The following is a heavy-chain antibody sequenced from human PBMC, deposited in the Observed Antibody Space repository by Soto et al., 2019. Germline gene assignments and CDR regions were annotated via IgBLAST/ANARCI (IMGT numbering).Heavy chain of an antibody. CDR3: ARVYYLGGYKVTNRRLGAFDI. J-gene: IGHJ3*02. CDR2: IYSGGST. D-gene: IGHD4-17*01. Sequence: GGSLRLSCAASGFTVSSNYMSWVRQAPGKGLEWVSVIYSGGSTYYADSVKGRFTISRHNSKNTLYLQMNSLRAEDTAVYYCARVYYLGGYKVTNRRLGAFDIWGQGTMVTVSS. CDR1: GFTVSSNY. V-gene: IGHV3-53*04.